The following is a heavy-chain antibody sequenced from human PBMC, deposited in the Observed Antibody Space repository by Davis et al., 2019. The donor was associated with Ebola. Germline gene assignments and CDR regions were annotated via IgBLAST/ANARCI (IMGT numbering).Heavy chain of an antibody. Sequence: ASVKVSCKTSGYSFTTYGIMWVRQAPGQGLEWMGWISAYNGNTNYAQKLQGRVTMTTDTSTSTAYMELRSLRSDDTAVYYCARDSGMITFGGVIGYWGQGTLVTVSS. CDR1: GYSFTTYG. V-gene: IGHV1-18*01. J-gene: IGHJ4*02. CDR3: ARDSGMITFGGVIGY. D-gene: IGHD3-16*02. CDR2: ISAYNGNT.